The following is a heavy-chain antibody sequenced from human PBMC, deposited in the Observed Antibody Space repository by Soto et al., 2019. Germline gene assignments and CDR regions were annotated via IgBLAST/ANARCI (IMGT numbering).Heavy chain of an antibody. CDR2: VFHSGST. J-gene: IGHJ5*02. CDR1: GASVTGFY. V-gene: IGHV4-59*02. D-gene: IGHD1-7*01. Sequence: PSETLSLTCTVSGASVTGFYWSWIRQPPGKGLEWIGYVFHSGSTYYNPSLKSRVTISVDTSKNQFSLKLSSVTAADTAVYYCARDGGITGTLETGWFDPWGQGTLVTVSS. CDR3: ARDGGITGTLETGWFDP.